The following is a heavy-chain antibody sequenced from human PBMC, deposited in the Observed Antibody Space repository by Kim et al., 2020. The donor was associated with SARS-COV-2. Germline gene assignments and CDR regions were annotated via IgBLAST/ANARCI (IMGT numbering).Heavy chain of an antibody. CDR2: IWYDGSTK. CDR1: GFTFSSYG. CDR3: ARDPHNWNGGAFDI. D-gene: IGHD1-1*01. Sequence: GGSLRLSCAASGFTFSSYGMHWVRQAPGKGLEWVAVIWYDGSTKYYADSVKGRFTISRDNSKNTLYLQMNSLRAEDTAVYYCARDPHNWNGGAFDIWGKGTMVTASS. V-gene: IGHV3-33*01. J-gene: IGHJ3*02.